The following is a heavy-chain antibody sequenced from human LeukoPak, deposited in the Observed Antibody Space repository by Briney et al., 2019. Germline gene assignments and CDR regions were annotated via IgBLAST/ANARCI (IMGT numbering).Heavy chain of an antibody. Sequence: EASVKVSCKPSGFTFTSSAMQWVRQARGQRLEWIGWIFVGSGNTNYAQKFQERVTITRDRSTSTAYMELSSLRSEDTAVYYCAADYYDSSGYFDYWGQGTLVTVSS. CDR3: AADYYDSSGYFDY. CDR2: IFVGSGNT. CDR1: GFTFTSSA. D-gene: IGHD3-22*01. J-gene: IGHJ4*02. V-gene: IGHV1-58*02.